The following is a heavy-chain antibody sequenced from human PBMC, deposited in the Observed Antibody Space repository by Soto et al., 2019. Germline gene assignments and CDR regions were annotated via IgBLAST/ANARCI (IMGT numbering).Heavy chain of an antibody. CDR1: GFTFSNYY. V-gene: IGHV3-11*01. CDR3: ASLAVSGHSDY. Sequence: QVQLVESGGGLVKPGGSLRLSCAASGFTFSNYYMTWIRQAPGKWLEWVSYITSSGTTTSYADSVRGRFTISRDKNALFLQMNSLRGEDTAVYFCASLAVSGHSDYWGQGTLVTVSS. CDR2: ITSSGTTT. J-gene: IGHJ4*02. D-gene: IGHD6-19*01.